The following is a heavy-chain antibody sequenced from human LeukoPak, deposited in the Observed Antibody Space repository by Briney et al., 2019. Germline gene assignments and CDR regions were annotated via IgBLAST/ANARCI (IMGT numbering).Heavy chain of an antibody. CDR3: ARAVVVVAAHFDY. CDR2: INPNSGGT. D-gene: IGHD2-15*01. CDR1: GYTFTGYY. V-gene: IGHV1-2*02. Sequence: GASVKVSCKAPGYTFTGYYMHWVRQAPGQGLEWMGWINPNSGGTNYAQKFQGRVTMTRDTSISTAYMELSRLRSDDTAVYYCARAVVVVAAHFDYWGQGTLVTVSS. J-gene: IGHJ4*02.